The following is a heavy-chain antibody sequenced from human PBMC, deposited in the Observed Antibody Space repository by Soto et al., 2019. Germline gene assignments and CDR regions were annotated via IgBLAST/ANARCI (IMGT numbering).Heavy chain of an antibody. CDR3: ARRDDYGEYDLFDY. V-gene: IGHV1-3*01. D-gene: IGHD4-17*01. CDR2: INAGNGNT. CDR1: GYTFTSYA. J-gene: IGHJ4*02. Sequence: ASVKVSCKASGYTFTSYAMHWVRQAPGQRLEWMGWINAGNGNTKYSQKFQGRVTITRDTSASTAYVELSSLRSEDTAVYYCARRDDYGEYDLFDYWGQGTLVTVSS.